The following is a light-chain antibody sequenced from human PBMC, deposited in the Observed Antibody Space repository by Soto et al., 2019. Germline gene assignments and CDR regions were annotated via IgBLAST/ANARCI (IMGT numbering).Light chain of an antibody. Sequence: QSVLTQPASVSGSPGQSITISCTGTSSDIGGYNYVSWYQQHPGKVPKLKIFEVSNRPSGVSYRFSGSKSGNTASLTISGLQAEDEADYYCSSYTGSSTLYVFGTGTKLTVL. CDR2: EVS. V-gene: IGLV2-14*01. CDR3: SSYTGSSTLYV. J-gene: IGLJ1*01. CDR1: SSDIGGYNY.